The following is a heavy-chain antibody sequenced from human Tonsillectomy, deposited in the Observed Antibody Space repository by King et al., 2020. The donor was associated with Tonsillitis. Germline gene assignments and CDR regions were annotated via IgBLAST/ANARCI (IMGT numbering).Heavy chain of an antibody. Sequence: QLVQSGAEVKKPGASVKVSCKAFGYTFTSYLMHWVRQAPGQGLEWMGMFNPSAGSTSYAQKFQGRVTMTRDTSTGTVYMELSSLTSEDTAVYYCARDIGWGAADVWGQGTLVTVSS. CDR1: GYTFTSYL. J-gene: IGHJ4*02. CDR2: FNPSAGST. V-gene: IGHV1-46*01. CDR3: ARDIGWGAADV. D-gene: IGHD6-13*01.